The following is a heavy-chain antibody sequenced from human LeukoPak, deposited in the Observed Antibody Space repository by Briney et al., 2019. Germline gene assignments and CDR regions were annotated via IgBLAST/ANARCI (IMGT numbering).Heavy chain of an antibody. J-gene: IGHJ4*02. CDR3: ARGSSSGSPVDY. Sequence: SVKVSCKASGGTFSSYAIIWVRQAPGQGLEWMGGIIPIFGTANYAQKFQGRVTITADESTSTAYMELSSLRSEDTAVYYCARGSSSGSPVDYWGQGTLVTVSS. V-gene: IGHV1-69*01. CDR2: IIPIFGTA. CDR1: GGTFSSYA. D-gene: IGHD3-22*01.